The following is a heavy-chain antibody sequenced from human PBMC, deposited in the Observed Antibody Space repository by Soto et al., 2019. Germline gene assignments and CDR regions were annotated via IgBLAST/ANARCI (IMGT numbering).Heavy chain of an antibody. CDR3: ATKDDHKDDQPYYYGMDI. D-gene: IGHD3-16*01. V-gene: IGHV1-18*01. CDR2: ISVFNGDT. J-gene: IGHJ6*02. Sequence: QVQLLQSGGEVKTPGASLKVSCKAIGYTSSSYGINWVRQAPGQGLEWMGWISVFNGDTKYAQKFQGGVGITKDPGTSTADMELRSLRSDDTAVYFCATKDDHKDDQPYYYGMDIWGQGTTVTVSS. CDR1: GYTSSSYG.